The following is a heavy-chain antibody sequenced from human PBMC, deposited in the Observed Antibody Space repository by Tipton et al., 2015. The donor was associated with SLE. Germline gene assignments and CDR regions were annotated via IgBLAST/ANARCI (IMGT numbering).Heavy chain of an antibody. CDR1: GYTFTDYY. J-gene: IGHJ6*02. V-gene: IGHV1-2*02. CDR2: INPNSGGT. CDR3: VREDCSGGSCYGMDV. D-gene: IGHD2-15*01. Sequence: QLVQSGAEVKKPGSSVKVSCKASGYTFTDYYIHWVRHAPGQGLEWMGYINPNSGGTNSAQKFQGRVTMTRDTSISTAYMELSRLRSDDTSVYYCVREDCSGGSCYGMDVWGQGTTVTVSS.